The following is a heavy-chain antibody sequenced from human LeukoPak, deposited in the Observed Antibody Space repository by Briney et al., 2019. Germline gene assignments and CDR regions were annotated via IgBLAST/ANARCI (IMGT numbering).Heavy chain of an antibody. CDR1: GFTYSNAW. J-gene: IGHJ4*02. CDR3: TTVLYGSGSYYNVR. Sequence: GGSLRLSCAASGFTYSNAWMSWVRQAPGKGLEWVGRIKSKTDGGTTDYAAPVKGRFTISRDDSKNTLYLQMNSLKTEDTAVYYCTTVLYGSGSYYNVRWGQGTLVTVSS. CDR2: IKSKTDGGTT. V-gene: IGHV3-15*01. D-gene: IGHD3-10*01.